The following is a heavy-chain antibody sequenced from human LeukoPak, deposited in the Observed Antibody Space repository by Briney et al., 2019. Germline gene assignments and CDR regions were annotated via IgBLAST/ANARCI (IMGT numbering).Heavy chain of an antibody. CDR2: INPNSSGT. J-gene: IGHJ6*02. D-gene: IGHD4-11*01. V-gene: IGHV1-2*02. CDR3: ARVSRLTFPTTDYYYYYGMDV. Sequence: ASVKVSCTASGYTFTGYYMHWVRQAPGQGLEWMGWINPNSSGTNYAQKLQGRVTMTRDTSNSTAYMELSRLRSDDTAVYYCARVSRLTFPTTDYYYYYGMDVWGQGTTVTVSS. CDR1: GYTFTGYY.